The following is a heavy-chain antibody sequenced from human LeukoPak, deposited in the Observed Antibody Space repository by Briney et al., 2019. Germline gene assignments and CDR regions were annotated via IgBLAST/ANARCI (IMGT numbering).Heavy chain of an antibody. J-gene: IGHJ4*02. D-gene: IGHD3-10*01. V-gene: IGHV3-48*04. CDR3: ARAGGSGSYGHFDY. CDR2: ISSSSSTI. Sequence: GGSLRLSCAASGFTFSSYSMNWVRQAPGKGLEWVSYISSSSSTIYYADSVKGRFTISRDNAKNSLYLQMNSLRAEDTAVYYCARAGGSGSYGHFDYWGQGTLVTVSS. CDR1: GFTFSSYS.